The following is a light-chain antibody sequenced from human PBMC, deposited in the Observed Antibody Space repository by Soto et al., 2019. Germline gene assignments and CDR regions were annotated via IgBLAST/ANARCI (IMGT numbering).Light chain of an antibody. CDR3: CSYAGRSTLGVV. CDR2: EGN. CDR1: NSDVGDFNL. V-gene: IGLV2-23*03. J-gene: IGLJ2*01. Sequence: QSVLTQPASVSGSPGQSITISCTGTNSDVGDFNLVSWYQQHTGKAPKLMIYEGNKRPSGVSDRFSGSKSGSTASLTISGLQTEDEAGYYCCSYAGRSTLGVVFGGGTKLTVL.